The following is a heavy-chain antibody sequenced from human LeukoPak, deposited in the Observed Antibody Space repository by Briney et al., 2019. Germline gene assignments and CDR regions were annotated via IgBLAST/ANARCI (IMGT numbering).Heavy chain of an antibody. CDR2: VSYDGNTN. Sequence: GGSLRLSCAASGFTFSSYGMHWVRQAPGKGPEWVAVVSYDGNTNHYADSVKGRLTSSRDNSNNTLYLEVNSLRTEDTAVYYCSRGRSSRTAFDIWGPGTMVTVSS. CDR1: GFTFSSYG. D-gene: IGHD3-10*01. CDR3: SRGRSSRTAFDI. J-gene: IGHJ3*02. V-gene: IGHV3-30*06.